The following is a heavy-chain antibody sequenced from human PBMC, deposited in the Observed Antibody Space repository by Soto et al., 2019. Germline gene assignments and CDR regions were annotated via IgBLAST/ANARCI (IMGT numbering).Heavy chain of an antibody. CDR3: ARGLDVTAKY. CDR2: VSSSSSTI. Sequence: EVQLVESGGGLVQPGGSLRLSCAASGFTFSSYGMNWVRQARGKGLEWVSYVSSSSSTIYYADSVKGRFTISRDNAKNSLFLQMNSLRAEDTAVYYCARGLDVTAKYWGQGTLVTVSS. V-gene: IGHV3-48*01. D-gene: IGHD1-1*01. J-gene: IGHJ4*02. CDR1: GFTFSSYG.